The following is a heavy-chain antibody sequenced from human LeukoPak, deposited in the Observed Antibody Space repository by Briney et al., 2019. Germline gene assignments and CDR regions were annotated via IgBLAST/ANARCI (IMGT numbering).Heavy chain of an antibody. CDR1: GFTFSSYW. V-gene: IGHV3-7*01. D-gene: IGHD3-16*01. J-gene: IGHJ5*02. Sequence: GGSLRLSCAASGFTFSSYWMSWVRQAPGKGLEWVANIKQDGSEKYYVDSVKGRFTVSRDNAKNTVYLQMNSLRAEDTAVYYCARGNPLGHLWGQGALVTVSS. CDR2: IKQDGSEK. CDR3: ARGNPLGHL.